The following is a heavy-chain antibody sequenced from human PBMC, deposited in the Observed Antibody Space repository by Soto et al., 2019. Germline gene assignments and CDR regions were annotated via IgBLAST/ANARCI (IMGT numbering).Heavy chain of an antibody. CDR2: ISYDGSNK. D-gene: IGHD2-15*01. CDR3: ARDPYCSGGSCYPGQFY. CDR1: FSPTSNS. V-gene: IGHV3-30-3*01. Sequence: FSPTSNSMEWFRPPHDKVLEWVAVISYDGSNKYYADSVKGRFTISRDNSKNTLYLQMNSLRAEDTAVYYCARDPYCSGGSCYPGQFYWGQGTLVTVSS. J-gene: IGHJ4*02.